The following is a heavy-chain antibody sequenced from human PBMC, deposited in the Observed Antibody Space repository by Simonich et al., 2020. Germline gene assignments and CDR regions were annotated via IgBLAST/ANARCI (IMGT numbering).Heavy chain of an antibody. CDR2: INPNSVGT. CDR3: ASSKLATIDY. J-gene: IGHJ4*02. Sequence: QVQLLQSVAEVKKPGASVKVSCKASGYTFTGYYMHWVRQAPGQGIEWMGWINPNSVGTNYAQKFKGRVTMTRDTYISTAYMELSRLRSEDTAVYYCASSKLATIDYWGQGTLVTVSS. CDR1: GYTFTGYY. V-gene: IGHV1-2*02. D-gene: IGHD5-12*01.